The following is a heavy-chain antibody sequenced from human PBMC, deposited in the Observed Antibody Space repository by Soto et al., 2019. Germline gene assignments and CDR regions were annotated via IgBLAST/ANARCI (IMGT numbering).Heavy chain of an antibody. V-gene: IGHV3-23*01. CDR3: AKDARVTIFGVVSDYYYYMDV. CDR2: ISGSGGST. CDR1: GFTFSSYA. D-gene: IGHD3-3*01. Sequence: GGSLRLSCAASGFTFSSYAMSWVRQAPGKGLEWVSAISGSGGSTYYADSVKGRFTISRDNSKNTLYLQMNSLRAEDTAVYYCAKDARVTIFGVVSDYYYYMDVWGKGTTVTVSS. J-gene: IGHJ6*03.